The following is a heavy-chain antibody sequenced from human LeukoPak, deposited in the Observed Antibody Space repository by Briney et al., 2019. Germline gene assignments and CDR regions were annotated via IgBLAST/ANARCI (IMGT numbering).Heavy chain of an antibody. D-gene: IGHD2-2*01. CDR1: GDSISSGGYS. V-gene: IGHV4-30-4*07. J-gene: IGHJ6*03. CDR2: IHDSGST. CDR3: ARGRRYQLLSPRTNYYYYMDV. Sequence: ASETLSLTCAVSGDSISSGGYSWSWIRQTPGKGLEWIAYIHDSGSTYNNPSLKTRLSISIDTSKNQFSLKLSSVTAADTAVYYCARGRRYQLLSPRTNYYYYMDVWAKGTTVTVSS.